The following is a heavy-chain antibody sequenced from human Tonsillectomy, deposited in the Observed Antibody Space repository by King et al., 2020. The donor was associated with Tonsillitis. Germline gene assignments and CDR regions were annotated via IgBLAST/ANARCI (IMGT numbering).Heavy chain of an antibody. D-gene: IGHD6-19*01. CDR2: IIPVFGTA. CDR1: GDTFNSYL. Sequence: VQLVESGAEVKKPGSSVKVSCKASGDTFNSYLIIWVRQAPGQGLEWMGGIIPVFGTANYAQKFQGRVTITTDESTSTADMELSSLRSEDSAVYYCARATRAEWLALDYWGQGTLVTVSS. CDR3: ARATRAEWLALDY. V-gene: IGHV1-69*01. J-gene: IGHJ4*02.